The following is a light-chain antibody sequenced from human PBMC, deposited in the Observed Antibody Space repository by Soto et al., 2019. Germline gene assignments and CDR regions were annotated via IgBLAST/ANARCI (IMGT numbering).Light chain of an antibody. CDR3: QQYNNWPLT. CDR2: GAS. V-gene: IGKV3-15*01. CDR1: QSVSRN. J-gene: IGKJ4*01. Sequence: EIVMTQSPATLSVSPGERATLSCRASQSVSRNLAWYQQKPGQAPRLLIYGASTRATGIPARLSGSGSGTEFTRTISSLQSEDFAVYYCQQYNNWPLTFGGVTKVEIK.